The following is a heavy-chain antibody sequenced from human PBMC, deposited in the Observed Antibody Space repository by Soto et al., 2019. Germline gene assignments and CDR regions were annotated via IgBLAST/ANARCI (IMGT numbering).Heavy chain of an antibody. V-gene: IGHV3-33*01. Sequence: QVQLVESGGGVVQPGRSLRLSCAASGFTFSSYGMHWVRQAPGKGLEWVAVIWYDGSNKYYADSVKGRFTISRDNSKNTLYLQMNSLRAEDTAVYYCATMRIPRGYYYGMDVWGQGTTVTVSS. CDR3: ATMRIPRGYYYGMDV. J-gene: IGHJ6*02. D-gene: IGHD2-15*01. CDR1: GFTFSSYG. CDR2: IWYDGSNK.